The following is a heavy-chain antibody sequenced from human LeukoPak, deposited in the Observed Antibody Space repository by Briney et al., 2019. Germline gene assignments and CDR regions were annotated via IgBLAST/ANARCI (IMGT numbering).Heavy chain of an antibody. CDR3: ARGSGYCGGDCYTDTPNDY. CDR1: GGSFSGYY. CDR2: INHSGST. D-gene: IGHD2-21*02. Sequence: PSETLSLTCAVYGGSFSGYYWSWIRQPPGKGLEWIGEINHSGSTNHNPSLKSRVTISVDTSKNQFSLKLSSVTAADTAVYYCARGSGYCGGDCYTDTPNDYWGQGTLVTVSS. V-gene: IGHV4-34*01. J-gene: IGHJ4*02.